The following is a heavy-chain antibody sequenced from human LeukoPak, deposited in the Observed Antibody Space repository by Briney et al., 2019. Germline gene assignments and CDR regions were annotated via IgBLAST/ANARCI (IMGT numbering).Heavy chain of an antibody. CDR1: GGTFSSYA. V-gene: IGHV1-18*01. J-gene: IGHJ4*02. D-gene: IGHD2-15*01. CDR2: ISAYNGNT. Sequence: ASVKVSCKASGGTFSSYAISWVRQAPGQGLEWMGWISAYNGNTIYAQKVKGRVTMTTDTSTSTAYMELRSLKSDDTAVYYCARASYCSGGSCCSDYWGQGTLVTVSS. CDR3: ARASYCSGGSCCSDY.